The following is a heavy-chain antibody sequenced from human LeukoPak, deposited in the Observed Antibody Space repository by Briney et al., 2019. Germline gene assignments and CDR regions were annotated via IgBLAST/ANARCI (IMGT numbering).Heavy chain of an antibody. J-gene: IGHJ4*02. CDR3: ARALFRGVNPAFDY. CDR1: GFALSSNY. V-gene: IGHV3-66*01. CDR2: IYSGGST. D-gene: IGHD3-10*01. Sequence: PGGSLRLSCAASGFALSSNYMSWVRQAPGKGLEWVSVIYSGGSTYYSDSVKVRFTISRDNYKNKLYLEMHSVRVKDTAAYDCARALFRGVNPAFDYWGQGTLVIVSS.